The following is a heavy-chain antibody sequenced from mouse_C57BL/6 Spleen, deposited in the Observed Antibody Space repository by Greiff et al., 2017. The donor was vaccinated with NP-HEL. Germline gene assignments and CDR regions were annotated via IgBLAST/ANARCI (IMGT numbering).Heavy chain of an antibody. CDR2: INPNNGGT. CDR1: GYTFTDYN. Sequence: VQLQQSGPELVKPGASVKMSCKASGYTFTDYNMHWVKQSHGKSLEWIGYINPNNGGTSYNQKFKGKATLTVNKSSSTAYMELRSLTSEDSAVYYCARSTAQAAWFAYWGQGTLVTVSA. V-gene: IGHV1-22*01. D-gene: IGHD3-2*02. CDR3: ARSTAQAAWFAY. J-gene: IGHJ3*01.